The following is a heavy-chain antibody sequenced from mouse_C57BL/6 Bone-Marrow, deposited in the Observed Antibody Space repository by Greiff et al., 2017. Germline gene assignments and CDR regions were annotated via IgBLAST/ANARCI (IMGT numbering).Heavy chain of an antibody. Sequence: EVKLVESGGGLVKPGGSLKLSCAASGFTFSSYAMSWVRQTPEKRLEWVATISAGGSYTYSPDKVKGIFTISRDNAKNNLYLQMSHLKSEDTAMYYCARARKGTYFDYWGQGTTLTVSS. V-gene: IGHV5-4*03. CDR1: GFTFSSYA. D-gene: IGHD3-3*01. CDR2: ISAGGSYT. CDR3: ARARKGTYFDY. J-gene: IGHJ2*01.